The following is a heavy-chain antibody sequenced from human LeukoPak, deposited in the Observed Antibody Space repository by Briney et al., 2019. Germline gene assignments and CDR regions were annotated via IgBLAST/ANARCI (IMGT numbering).Heavy chain of an antibody. Sequence: ASVKVSCKAAGGSFSTHAIIWVRQAPGQGLEWMGGIIPVLGTTNSAQRFQDRLSLTADESTGTASMELTGLRPEDSAVYYCGASTVTVTYYYMAVWGKGTTITVSS. CDR1: GGSFSTHA. CDR3: GASTVTVTYYYMAV. CDR2: IIPVLGTT. D-gene: IGHD2-21*02. V-gene: IGHV1-69*13. J-gene: IGHJ6*03.